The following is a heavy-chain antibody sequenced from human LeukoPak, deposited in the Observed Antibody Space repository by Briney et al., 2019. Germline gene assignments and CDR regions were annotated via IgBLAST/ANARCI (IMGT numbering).Heavy chain of an antibody. CDR3: ARAPPTYYYGSGSYSNYMDV. CDR1: GGSFSGYY. V-gene: IGHV4-34*01. D-gene: IGHD3-10*01. CDR2: INHSGST. J-gene: IGHJ6*03. Sequence: PSETLSLTCAVYGGSFSGYYWSWIRQPPGKGLEWIGEINHSGSTNYNPSLKSRVTISVDTSKNQFSLKLSSVTAAGTAVYYCARAPPTYYYGSGSYSNYMDVWGKGTTVTVSS.